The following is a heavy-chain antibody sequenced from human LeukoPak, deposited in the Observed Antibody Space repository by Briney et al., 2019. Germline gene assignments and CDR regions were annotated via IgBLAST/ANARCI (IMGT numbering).Heavy chain of an antibody. V-gene: IGHV3-7*01. CDR1: GFTFNAYS. CDR2: IKEDGSEE. Sequence: GGSLRLSCAASGFTFNAYSMGWVRQAPGKGLEWVANIKEDGSEEYYVDSVKGRFSISRDNAKNSLFLQMNSLRVEDTALYYCARRYSNSWYYFDHWGQGSLVTVSS. CDR3: ARRYSNSWYYFDH. D-gene: IGHD6-13*01. J-gene: IGHJ4*02.